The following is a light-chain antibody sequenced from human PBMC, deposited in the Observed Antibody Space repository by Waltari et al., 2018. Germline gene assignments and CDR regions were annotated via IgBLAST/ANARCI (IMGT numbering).Light chain of an antibody. V-gene: IGKV3-20*01. CDR1: PYSRNS. CDR3: QQYGSTLSWT. Sequence: VLTQSPGTLSLSPCESAPLSCRASPYSRNSFAGEQQKPGQPPRLLIFGASTRSIGIPDRFSGSGSGTDFTLTINRVEPEDFAVYYCQQYGSTLSWTFGQGTKLEIK. J-gene: IGKJ1*01. CDR2: GAS.